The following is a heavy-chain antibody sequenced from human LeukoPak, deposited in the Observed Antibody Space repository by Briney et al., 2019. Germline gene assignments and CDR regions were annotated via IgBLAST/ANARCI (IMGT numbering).Heavy chain of an antibody. V-gene: IGHV3-23*01. Sequence: GGSLRLSCAASGFTFSNYAMSWVRRAPGKGLEWESVISVSGSSTYYADSVKGRFAISRDNSKHTLYLQMNSLRAEDTAVYYCAKRVEYSSSWYYFDYWGQGTLVTVSA. J-gene: IGHJ4*02. CDR1: GFTFSNYA. CDR3: AKRVEYSSSWYYFDY. CDR2: ISVSGSST. D-gene: IGHD6-13*01.